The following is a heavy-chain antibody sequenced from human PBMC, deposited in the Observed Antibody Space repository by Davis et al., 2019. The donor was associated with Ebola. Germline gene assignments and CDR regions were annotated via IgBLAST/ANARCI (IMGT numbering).Heavy chain of an antibody. Sequence: PSETLSLTCAVYGGSFSGYYWSWIRQPPGKGLEWIGEINHSGSTNYNPSLKSRVTISVDTSKNQFSLKLSSVTAADTAVYYCARDGGDYPLGYWGQGTLVTVSS. J-gene: IGHJ4*02. CDR3: ARDGGDYPLGY. D-gene: IGHD3-16*01. CDR1: GGSFSGYY. V-gene: IGHV4-34*01. CDR2: INHSGST.